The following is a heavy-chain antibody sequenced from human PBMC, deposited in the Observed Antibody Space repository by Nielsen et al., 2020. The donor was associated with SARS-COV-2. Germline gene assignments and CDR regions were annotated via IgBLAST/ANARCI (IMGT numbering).Heavy chain of an antibody. CDR3: AREYDTITRTGMDV. CDR1: GYTSTGYY. D-gene: IGHD3-9*01. CDR2: INPNSGGT. Sequence: ASVKVSCKASGYTSTGYYMHWVRQAPGQGLEWMGRINPNSGGTNYAQKFQGRVTMTRDTSISTAYMELSRLRSDDTAVYYCAREYDTITRTGMDVWGKGTTVTVSS. V-gene: IGHV1-2*06. J-gene: IGHJ6*03.